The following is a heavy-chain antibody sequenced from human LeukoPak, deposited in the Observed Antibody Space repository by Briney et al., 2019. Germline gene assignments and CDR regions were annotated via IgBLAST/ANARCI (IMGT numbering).Heavy chain of an antibody. Sequence: GASVKVSCKASGYTFTSYYMHWVRQAPGQGLEWMGWINPSSGGTNYAQKFQGRVTMTRDTSISTAYMELSRLRSDDTAVYYCARDRHPRHVVVAVAATPGESWGQGTLVTVSS. CDR3: ARDRHPRHVVVAVAATPGES. D-gene: IGHD2-15*01. J-gene: IGHJ4*02. CDR2: INPSSGGT. V-gene: IGHV1-2*02. CDR1: GYTFTSYY.